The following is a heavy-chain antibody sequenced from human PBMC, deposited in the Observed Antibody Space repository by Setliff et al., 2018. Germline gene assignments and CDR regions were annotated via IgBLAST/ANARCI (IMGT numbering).Heavy chain of an antibody. CDR3: ARIGPSNWCIRGYNWLDP. Sequence: ASVKVSCKASGYTFTNFGITWVRQAPGQGLEWMGWININNFNTTYAQKRQDRVTMTTDTSTSTAYMDLRSLRSDDTAMYYCARIGPSNWCIRGYNWLDPWGQGTLVTVSS. CDR2: ININNFNT. CDR1: GYTFTNFG. V-gene: IGHV1-18*01. J-gene: IGHJ5*02. D-gene: IGHD2-8*01.